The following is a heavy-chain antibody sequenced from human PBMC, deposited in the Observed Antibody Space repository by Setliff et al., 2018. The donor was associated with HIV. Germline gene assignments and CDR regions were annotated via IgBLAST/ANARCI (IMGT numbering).Heavy chain of an antibody. CDR1: GGSFSGYY. D-gene: IGHD3-22*01. J-gene: IGHJ5*02. Sequence: PSETLSLTCAVYGGSFSGYYWSWIRQPQGKGLEWIGEINHSGSTNYNPSLKSRATISVDTSKNQFSLKLSSVTAADTAVYYCARDMTYYYDTSGSFGWFDPWGQGTLVTVSS. CDR2: INHSGST. CDR3: ARDMTYYYDTSGSFGWFDP. V-gene: IGHV4-34*01.